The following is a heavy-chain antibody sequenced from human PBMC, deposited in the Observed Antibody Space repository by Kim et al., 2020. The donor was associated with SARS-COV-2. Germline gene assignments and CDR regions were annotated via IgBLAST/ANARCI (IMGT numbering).Heavy chain of an antibody. CDR3: ASFYSSSWYTFDY. D-gene: IGHD6-13*01. CDR2: INSRSSYP. J-gene: IGHJ4*02. Sequence: GGSLRLSCAASGFTFSDYYMSWIRQAPGKGLEWVSYINSRSSYPNYADSVKGRFTISRDNAKNSLYLQMNSLRAEDTAVYYCASFYSSSWYTFDYWGQGT. CDR1: GFTFSDYY. V-gene: IGHV3-11*03.